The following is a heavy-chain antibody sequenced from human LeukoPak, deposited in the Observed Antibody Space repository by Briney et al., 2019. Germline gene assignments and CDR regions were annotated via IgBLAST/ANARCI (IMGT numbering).Heavy chain of an antibody. CDR1: GFTFSTYA. CDR3: AKSGTLPHFDY. CDR2: ISGSGSST. V-gene: IGHV3-23*01. D-gene: IGHD1-14*01. Sequence: GGPLRLSCAASGFTFSTYAMSWVRQAPGKGLEWVSAISGSGSSTYYADSVKGRFTISRDNSKNTLYLQMNGLRAEDTAVYYCAKSGTLPHFDYWGQGTLVTVSS. J-gene: IGHJ4*02.